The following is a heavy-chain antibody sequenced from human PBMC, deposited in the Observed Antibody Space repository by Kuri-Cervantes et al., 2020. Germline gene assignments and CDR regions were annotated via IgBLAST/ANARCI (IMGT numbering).Heavy chain of an antibody. D-gene: IGHD2-15*01. CDR3: ARDLGDCSGGSCYYYYGMDV. CDR2: IYTSGNT. V-gene: IGHV4-61*02. Sequence: SETLSLTCTVSGGSISSGSYYWSWIRQPAGKGLEWIGRIYTSGNTNYNPSLKSRVTISVDTSKNQFSLKLSSVTAAGTAVYYCARDLGDCSGGSCYYYYGMDVWGQGTTVTVSS. CDR1: GGSISSGSYY. J-gene: IGHJ6*02.